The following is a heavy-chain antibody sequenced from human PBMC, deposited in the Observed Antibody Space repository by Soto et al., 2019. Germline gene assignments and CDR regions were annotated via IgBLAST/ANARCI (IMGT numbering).Heavy chain of an antibody. CDR3: AKGRYSYDSSGHDY. J-gene: IGHJ4*02. Sequence: EVQLLESGGGLVQPGGSLRLSCAASGFAFSSHAMNWVRQAPGKGLEWVSGISGSGGRTYYADSVKGRFTISRDNSKNTLDPQMNSLRAEDTAVYYCAKGRYSYDSSGHDYWGLGTLGTVSS. V-gene: IGHV3-23*01. D-gene: IGHD3-22*01. CDR2: ISGSGGRT. CDR1: GFAFSSHA.